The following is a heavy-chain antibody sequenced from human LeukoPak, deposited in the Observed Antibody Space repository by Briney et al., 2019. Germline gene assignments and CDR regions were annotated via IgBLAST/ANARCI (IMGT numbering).Heavy chain of an antibody. CDR3: ARGWRGSFTRAFDI. D-gene: IGHD1-26*01. Sequence: PSETLSLTCAVYGGSFSGYYWSWIRQPPGKGLEWIGEINHSGSTNYNPSLKSRVTISVDTSKNQFSLKLSSVTAADTAVYYCARGWRGSFTRAFDIWGQGTMVTVSS. V-gene: IGHV4-34*01. CDR2: INHSGST. CDR1: GGSFSGYY. J-gene: IGHJ3*02.